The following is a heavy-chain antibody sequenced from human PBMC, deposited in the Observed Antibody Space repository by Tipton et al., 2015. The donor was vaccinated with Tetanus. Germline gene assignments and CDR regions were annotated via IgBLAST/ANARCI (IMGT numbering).Heavy chain of an antibody. J-gene: IGHJ6*02. Sequence: TLSLTCTVSGASISSGGYYWSWIRQHPGKGLEWVGYIYYSGSTHYNPSLKSRVTISVDTSKNQFSLKLSSVTAADTAVYYCARVVEVAVAGMGLYYYYGMDVWGQGTTVTVSS. CDR2: IYYSGST. V-gene: IGHV4-31*03. CDR3: ARVVEVAVAGMGLYYYYGMDV. D-gene: IGHD6-19*01. CDR1: GASISSGGYY.